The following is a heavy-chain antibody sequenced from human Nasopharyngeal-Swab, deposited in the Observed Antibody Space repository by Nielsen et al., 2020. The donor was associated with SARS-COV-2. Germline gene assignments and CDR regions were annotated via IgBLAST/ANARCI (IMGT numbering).Heavy chain of an antibody. CDR1: GFTFGDYA. Sequence: GESLKISCTTSGFTFGDYAMSWFRQAPGKGLEWVGFIRSKTDGGTTDYAAPVKGRFTISRDDSKNTLYLQMNSLKTEDTAVYYCTPAVIFDYWGQGTLVTVSS. J-gene: IGHJ4*02. CDR2: IRSKTDGGTT. CDR3: TPAVIFDY. V-gene: IGHV3-49*03.